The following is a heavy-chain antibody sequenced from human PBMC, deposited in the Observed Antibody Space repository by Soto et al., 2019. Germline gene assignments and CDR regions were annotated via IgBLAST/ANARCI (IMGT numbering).Heavy chain of an antibody. CDR2: IYHSGST. J-gene: IGHJ4*02. CDR3: DRGNVVAIDY. V-gene: IGHV4-30-2*01. CDR1: GGSISSGGYS. D-gene: IGHD2-21*01. Sequence: PSETLSLTCAVSGGSISSGGYSGSWIRQPPGKGLEWIGYIYHSGSTYYNPSLKSRVTISVDRSKNQFSLKLSSVTAADTSVYYCDRGNVVAIDYWGQGTLVTVS.